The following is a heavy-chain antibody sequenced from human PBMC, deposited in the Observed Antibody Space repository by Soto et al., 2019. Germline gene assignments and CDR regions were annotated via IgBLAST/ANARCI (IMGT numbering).Heavy chain of an antibody. V-gene: IGHV4-30-2*01. J-gene: IGHJ6*02. CDR2: ISHGGSP. Sequence: QLKLQESGSGVVKPSQTLSLTCAVSGGSVSSGVFSWNWIRQPPGQGLEWIGYISHGGSPHYNPSLRSRVSISLDRSTNVISLNLTSMTPADAAVYFCARGHYYYAMDVWGRGTTVTVSS. CDR1: GGSVSSGVFS. CDR3: ARGHYYYAMDV.